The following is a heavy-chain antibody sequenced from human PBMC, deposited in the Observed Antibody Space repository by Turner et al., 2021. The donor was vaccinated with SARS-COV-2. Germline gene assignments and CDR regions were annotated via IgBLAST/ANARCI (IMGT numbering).Heavy chain of an antibody. J-gene: IGHJ6*03. V-gene: IGHV1-2*02. D-gene: IGHD3-22*01. CDR2: INPNSGGT. CDR1: GYTFTDYY. Sequence: QGQVGKSRGSAEHHGATVKVSCKASGYTFTDYYIHWVRQAPGPGLEWMGWINPNSGGTNYAQTFQGRVTMTRDTYISAYYMVASILLSRVLAMYFCDRANDRGAPMGAYYYIDFWGQGTTVTVSS. CDR3: DRANDRGAPMGAYYYIDF.